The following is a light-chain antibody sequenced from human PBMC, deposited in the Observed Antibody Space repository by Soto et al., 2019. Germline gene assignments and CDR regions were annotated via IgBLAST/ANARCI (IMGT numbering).Light chain of an antibody. CDR2: EVS. CDR3: SSYTSIITLYV. J-gene: IGLJ1*01. V-gene: IGLV2-14*01. Sequence: QSSLTQPASVAGSPGQSITISCTGTSSDVGGYNYVSWYQQHPGKAPKLMIYEVSNRPSGVSNRFSGSKSGNTASLTISGLQVEDEADYYCSSYTSIITLYVFGSGTKVTVL. CDR1: SSDVGGYNY.